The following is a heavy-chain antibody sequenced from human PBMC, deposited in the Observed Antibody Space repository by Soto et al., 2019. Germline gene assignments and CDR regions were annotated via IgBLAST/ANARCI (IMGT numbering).Heavy chain of an antibody. Sequence: QVLLVDSGGGVVQPGRSLRLSCAASGFTFSSYAMNWVRQAPGKGLEWVALISHDGINKYYADSVRGRFTISRDSSTNTLYLQMNSLRAEDTAVYYCAKEQAHSYADTNSIFDYWGQGTLVTVSS. V-gene: IGHV3-30-3*01. CDR1: GFTFSSYA. CDR2: ISHDGINK. D-gene: IGHD5-18*01. J-gene: IGHJ4*02. CDR3: AKEQAHSYADTNSIFDY.